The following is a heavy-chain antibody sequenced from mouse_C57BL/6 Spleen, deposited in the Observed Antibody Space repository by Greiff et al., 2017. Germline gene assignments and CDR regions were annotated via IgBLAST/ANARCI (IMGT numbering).Heavy chain of an antibody. CDR1: GYAFSSYW. CDR3: AIYDGYSGYWYFDV. CDR2: IYPGDGDT. Sequence: QVQLQQSGAELVKPGASVKISCKASGYAFSSYWMNWVKQRPGKGLEWIGQIYPGDGDTNYNGKFKGKATLTADKSSSTAYMQLSSLTSEDSAVYFCAIYDGYSGYWYFDVWGTGTTVTVSS. J-gene: IGHJ1*03. D-gene: IGHD2-3*01. V-gene: IGHV1-80*01.